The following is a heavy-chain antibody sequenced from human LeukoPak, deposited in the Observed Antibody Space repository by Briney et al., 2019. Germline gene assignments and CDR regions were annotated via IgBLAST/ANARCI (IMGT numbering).Heavy chain of an antibody. V-gene: IGHV4-34*01. CDR2: INHSGGT. CDR1: GGSFSAYY. CDR3: ARIPGGSYGPDFDY. D-gene: IGHD1-26*01. Sequence: PSETLSLTCAVYGGSFSAYYRTWIRQPPGKGLEWIGEINHSGGTNYNPSLKSRVTISVDTSKNQFSLKLTSVTAADTAVYYCARIPGGSYGPDFDYWGQGTLVTVSS. J-gene: IGHJ4*02.